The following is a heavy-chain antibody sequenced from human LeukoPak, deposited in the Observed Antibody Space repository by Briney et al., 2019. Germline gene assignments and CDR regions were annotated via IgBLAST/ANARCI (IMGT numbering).Heavy chain of an antibody. D-gene: IGHD1-14*01. Sequence: PGGSLRLSCAASGYTFSPYWMHWVRQAPGKGLEWVASIGPTGSDRYHADSIKGRFTISRDNANNFLYLQMNSLRAEDTAVYYCATETNGRHYDYWGQGTLLTVSS. J-gene: IGHJ4*02. CDR1: GYTFSPYW. CDR3: ATETNGRHYDY. CDR2: IGPTGSDR. V-gene: IGHV3-21*06.